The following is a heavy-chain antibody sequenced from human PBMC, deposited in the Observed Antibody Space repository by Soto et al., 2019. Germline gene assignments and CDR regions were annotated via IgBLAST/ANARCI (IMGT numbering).Heavy chain of an antibody. V-gene: IGHV3-7*05. Sequence: EVQLVESGGGLVQPGGSLRLSCAASGFTFSSYRMSWVRQAPGKGLEWVAYIKQDGSEKYYVDSVKGRFTISRDNAKNTLSLKMNSLRAEDTAVYYCARDQRGGEAIHFYYWCQGTLVTVSS. J-gene: IGHJ4*02. CDR1: GFTFSSYR. D-gene: IGHD3-10*01. CDR2: IKQDGSEK. CDR3: ARDQRGGEAIHFYY.